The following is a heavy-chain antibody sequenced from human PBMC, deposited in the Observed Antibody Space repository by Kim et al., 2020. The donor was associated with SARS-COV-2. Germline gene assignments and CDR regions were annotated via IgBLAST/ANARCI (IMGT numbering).Heavy chain of an antibody. CDR3: GRTTDYYESSGCCSFYY. CDR1: GFTFGSYA. D-gene: IGHD3-22*01. V-gene: IGHV3-13*01. CDR2: IGNAGDT. Sequence: GGSLRLSCAASGFTFGSYAMHWVRQATGKGLEWVSAIGNAGDTNYYGSAEGRLTTSRRNDKNNLFLLINSMRGGEKAVYYCGRTTDYYESSGCCSFYY. J-gene: IGHJ6*01.